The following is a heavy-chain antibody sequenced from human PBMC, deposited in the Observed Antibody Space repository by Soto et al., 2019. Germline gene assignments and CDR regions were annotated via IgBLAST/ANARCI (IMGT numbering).Heavy chain of an antibody. Sequence: EVQLLESGGRLLQPGGSLRLSCAASGFTFSSYAMSWVRQAPGKGLEWVSGISGSGGSTYYADSVKGRFTISRDNSKNTLYLQMNSLRAEDTAVYYCAKDWGHSSGHFDCWGQGTLVTVSS. CDR1: GFTFSSYA. CDR3: AKDWGHSSGHFDC. J-gene: IGHJ4*02. CDR2: ISGSGGST. D-gene: IGHD6-19*01. V-gene: IGHV3-23*01.